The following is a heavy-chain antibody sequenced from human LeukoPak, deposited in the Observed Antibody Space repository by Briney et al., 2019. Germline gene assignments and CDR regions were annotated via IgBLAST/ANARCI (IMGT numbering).Heavy chain of an antibody. J-gene: IGHJ5*02. CDR2: IYTSGST. V-gene: IGHV4-61*02. D-gene: IGHD3-22*01. Sequence: SETLSLTCTVSGGSISSGSYYWSWIRQPAGKGLEWIGRIYTSGSTNYNPSLKSRVTISVDTSQNQFSLKLSSVTAADTAVYYCARDHYYDSSGYYNWFDPWGQGTLVTVSS. CDR1: GGSISSGSYY. CDR3: ARDHYYDSSGYYNWFDP.